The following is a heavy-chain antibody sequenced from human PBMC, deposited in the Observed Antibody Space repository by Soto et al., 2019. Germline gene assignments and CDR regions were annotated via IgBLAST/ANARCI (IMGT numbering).Heavy chain of an antibody. CDR3: ARDSGVVSCSGGSCYTSNWFDP. D-gene: IGHD2-15*01. CDR1: GFTFSNHG. J-gene: IGHJ5*02. CDR2: ISFEGSIT. V-gene: IGHV3-30*03. Sequence: QVQLVESGGGVVQPGRSLRLSCVASGFTFSNHGMHWVRQAPGKGLEWVAVISFEGSITYYTDSVKGRFTISRDDSKNTVYLQMNSRRAEDTAVYFCARDSGVVSCSGGSCYTSNWFDPWGHGTLVTVSS.